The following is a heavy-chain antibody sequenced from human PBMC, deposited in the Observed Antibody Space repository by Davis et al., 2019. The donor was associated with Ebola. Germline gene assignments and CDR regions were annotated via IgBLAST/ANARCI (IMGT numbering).Heavy chain of an antibody. CDR3: ARGTIFGHFDY. J-gene: IGHJ4*02. D-gene: IGHD3-3*01. Sequence: GGSLRLSCAAPGFTFSGSAMHWVRKASGKGLEWVGRIRSKANSHATAYAASVKGRFTISRENAKNSLYLQMNSLRAGDTAVYYCARGTIFGHFDYWGQGTLVTVSS. CDR1: GFTFSGSA. V-gene: IGHV3-73*01. CDR2: IRSKANSHAT.